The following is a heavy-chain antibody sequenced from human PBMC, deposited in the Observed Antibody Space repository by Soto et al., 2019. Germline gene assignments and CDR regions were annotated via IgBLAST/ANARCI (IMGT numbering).Heavy chain of an antibody. CDR1: GGSISSGDYY. D-gene: IGHD3-10*01. V-gene: IGHV4-30-4*01. Sequence: QVQLQESGPGLVKPSQTLSLTCTVSGGSISSGDYYWSWIRQPPGKGLEWIGYIYYSGSTYYNPSLKSRVTISVDTSKNQFSLKLSSVTAADTAVYYCARVGLLWFGELSEVWFDPWGQGTLVTVSS. CDR2: IYYSGST. CDR3: ARVGLLWFGELSEVWFDP. J-gene: IGHJ5*02.